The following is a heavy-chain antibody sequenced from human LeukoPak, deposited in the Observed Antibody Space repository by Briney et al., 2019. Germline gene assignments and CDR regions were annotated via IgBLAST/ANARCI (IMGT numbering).Heavy chain of an antibody. D-gene: IGHD3-10*01. CDR1: GGSVSSSTYY. CDR2: MYHGGST. J-gene: IGHJ4*02. CDR3: ARAMARGLNALGQ. V-gene: IGHV4-39*01. Sequence: SETLSLTCSVSGGSVSSSTYYWGWIRQPPGKGLEWIGSMYHGGSTYYDPSLKSRVTISVDTSKNQFSLKLSSLTAADSAVYYCARAMARGLNALGQWGQGTLVTVSS.